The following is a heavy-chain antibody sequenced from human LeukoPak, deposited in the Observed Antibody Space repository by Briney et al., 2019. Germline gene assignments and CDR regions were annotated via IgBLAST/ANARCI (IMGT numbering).Heavy chain of an antibody. V-gene: IGHV4-34*01. D-gene: IGHD5-24*01. Sequence: SETLSLTCAVYGGSFSGYYWSWIRQPPGKGLEWIGEINHSGRINYNPSLKSRVTISVDTSKNQFSLKLSSVTAADTAVYYCARGAGDGYRKGWFDPWGQGTLVTVSS. CDR1: GGSFSGYY. CDR3: ARGAGDGYRKGWFDP. J-gene: IGHJ5*02. CDR2: INHSGRI.